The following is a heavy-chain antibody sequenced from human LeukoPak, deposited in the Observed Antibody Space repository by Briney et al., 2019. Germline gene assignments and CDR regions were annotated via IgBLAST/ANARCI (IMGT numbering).Heavy chain of an antibody. J-gene: IGHJ4*02. Sequence: SETLSLTCTVSGGSVSSGRYYWSWIRQHPGKGLEWIGYFYYSGSTNYNPSLKTRVTISVDTSKNQFSLKVSSVTAADTAVYYCARKRTGDQGYYFDYWGQGTLVTVSS. D-gene: IGHD1-1*01. CDR1: GGSVSSGRYY. CDR2: FYYSGST. CDR3: ARKRTGDQGYYFDY. V-gene: IGHV4-61*01.